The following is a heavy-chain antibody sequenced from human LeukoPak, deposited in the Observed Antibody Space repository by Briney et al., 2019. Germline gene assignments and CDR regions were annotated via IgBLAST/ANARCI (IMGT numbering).Heavy chain of an antibody. V-gene: IGHV3-48*02. D-gene: IGHD1-26*01. CDR3: ARDKSGSDSARGAVIDI. CDR2: ISSSSSIT. Sequence: GGSLRLSCVASGFTFSSYTMNWVRKAPGKGLEWISYISSSSSITYYADSVKGRFSISRDNAKNSPYLQMNSLRDEDTAVYYCARDKSGSDSARGAVIDICGQGAMVTVSS. CDR1: GFTFSSYT. J-gene: IGHJ3*02.